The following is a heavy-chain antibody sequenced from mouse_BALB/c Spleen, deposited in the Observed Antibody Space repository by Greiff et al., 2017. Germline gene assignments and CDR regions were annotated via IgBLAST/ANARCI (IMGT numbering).Heavy chain of an antibody. CDR3: ARGGELRRDWYFDV. V-gene: IGHV5-6-5*01. Sequence: EVQVVESGGGLVKPGGSLKLSCAASGFTFSSYAMSWVRQTPEKRLEWVASISSGGSTYYPDSVKGRFTISRDNARTILYLQMSSLRSEDTAMYYCARGGELRRDWYFDVWGAGTTVTVSS. CDR1: GFTFSSYA. CDR2: ISSGGST. D-gene: IGHD2-4*01. J-gene: IGHJ1*01.